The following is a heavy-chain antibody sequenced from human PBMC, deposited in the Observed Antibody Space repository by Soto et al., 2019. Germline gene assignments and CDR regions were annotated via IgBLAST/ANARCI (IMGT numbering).Heavy chain of an antibody. J-gene: IGHJ3*02. CDR2: VYYSGST. V-gene: IGHV4-39*01. CDR1: GGSISSRSHY. D-gene: IGHD3-22*01. Sequence: SETLSLTCIVSGGSISSRSHYWGWIRQPPGKGLEWIGSVYYSGSTYYNPSLKSRVTIFVDTSKIQFSLKLSSVTAADTAVYYCARLWSGGYSRGYGEDFDIWGQGTMVTVSS. CDR3: ARLWSGGYSRGYGEDFDI.